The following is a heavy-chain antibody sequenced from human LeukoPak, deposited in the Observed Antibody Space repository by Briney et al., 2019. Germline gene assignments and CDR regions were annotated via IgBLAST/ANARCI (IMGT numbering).Heavy chain of an antibody. CDR2: ISYDGSNK. V-gene: IGHV3-30*04. CDR1: GFTFSSYA. CDR3: ARESAYYDSSGYYLDY. D-gene: IGHD3-22*01. J-gene: IGHJ4*02. Sequence: PGGSLRLSCAASGFTFSSYAMHWVRQAPGKGLEWVAVISYDGSNKYYADSVKGRFTISRDNSKNTLYLQMNSLRAEDTAVYYCARESAYYDSSGYYLDYWGQGTLVTVSS.